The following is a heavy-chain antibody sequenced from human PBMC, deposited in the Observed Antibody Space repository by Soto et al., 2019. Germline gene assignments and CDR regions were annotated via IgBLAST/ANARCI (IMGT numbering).Heavy chain of an antibody. D-gene: IGHD6-13*01. J-gene: IGHJ5*02. Sequence: KTSETLSLTCAVYGGSFSGYYWSWIRQPPGKGLEWIGEINHSGSTNYNPSLKSRVTISVDTSKNQFSLKLSSVTAADTAVYYCARGSPSYSSSWYYWFDPWGQGTLVTVSS. CDR1: GGSFSGYY. CDR2: INHSGST. V-gene: IGHV4-34*01. CDR3: ARGSPSYSSSWYYWFDP.